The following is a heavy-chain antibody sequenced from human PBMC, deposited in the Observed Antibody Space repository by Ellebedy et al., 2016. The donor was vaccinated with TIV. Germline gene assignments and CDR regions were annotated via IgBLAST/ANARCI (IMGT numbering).Heavy chain of an antibody. D-gene: IGHD4-17*01. J-gene: IGHJ4*02. Sequence: GGSLRLXCAASGFTFSSYSMNWVRQAPGKGLEWVSSISSSSSYIYYADSVKGRFTISRDNAKNSLYLQMNSLRAEDTAVYYCAREVEEIYGDYPFPFDYWGQGTLVTVSS. V-gene: IGHV3-21*01. CDR3: AREVEEIYGDYPFPFDY. CDR2: ISSSSSYI. CDR1: GFTFSSYS.